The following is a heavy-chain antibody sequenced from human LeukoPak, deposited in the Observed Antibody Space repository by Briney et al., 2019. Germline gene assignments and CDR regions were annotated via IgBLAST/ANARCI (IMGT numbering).Heavy chain of an antibody. CDR2: IWYDGSNK. Sequence: PGVSLRLSCAASGFTFSSYGMHWVRQAPGKGLEWVAVIWYDGSNKYYADSVKGRFTISRDNSKNTLYLQMNSLRAEDTAVYYCARGWGYDYFDYWGQGTLVTVSS. D-gene: IGHD3-16*01. CDR1: GFTFSSYG. CDR3: ARGWGYDYFDY. J-gene: IGHJ4*02. V-gene: IGHV3-33*01.